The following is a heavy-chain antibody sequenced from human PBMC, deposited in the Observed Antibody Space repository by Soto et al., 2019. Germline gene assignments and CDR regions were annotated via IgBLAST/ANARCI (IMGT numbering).Heavy chain of an antibody. CDR1: GFTFNSYA. V-gene: IGHV3-23*01. CDR2: VSGLGATT. CDR3: ARGQFTSGWYRGNWFYP. D-gene: IGHD6-19*01. J-gene: IGHJ5*02. Sequence: GGSLRLSGAASGFTFNSYAMSWVRQAPGKGLECVSSVSGLGATTHHADSLRGPFTVSSEDSKNTVDLQINSLTTDDTAVYSCARGQFTSGWYRGNWFYPWGRGTLVTVSS.